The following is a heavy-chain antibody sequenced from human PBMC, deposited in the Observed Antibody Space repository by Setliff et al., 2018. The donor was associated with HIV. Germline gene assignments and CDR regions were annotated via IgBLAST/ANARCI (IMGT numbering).Heavy chain of an antibody. D-gene: IGHD6-13*01. CDR3: ARVEYSSSSGAFDI. CDR1: GYSISSGYH. V-gene: IGHV4-61*01. CDR2: IYTSGST. J-gene: IGHJ3*02. Sequence: PSETLSLTCIVSGYSISSGYHWAWIRQPPGKGLEWIGYIYTSGSTNYNPSLKSRVTISVDTSKNQFSLKLSSVTAADTAVYYCARVEYSSSSGAFDIWGQGTMVTVSS.